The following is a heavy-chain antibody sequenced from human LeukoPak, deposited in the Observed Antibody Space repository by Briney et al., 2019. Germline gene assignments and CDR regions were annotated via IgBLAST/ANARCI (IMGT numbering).Heavy chain of an antibody. Sequence: GASVKVSCRVSGYTLTDLSMHWVRQAPGKGLEWMGGFDPENGETIYAQKFQGRVTMTRDMSTSTVYMELSSLRSEDTAVYYCARVLRYFDWYQGGYMDVWGKGTTVTVSS. CDR1: GYTLTDLS. D-gene: IGHD3-9*01. J-gene: IGHJ6*03. V-gene: IGHV1-24*01. CDR2: FDPENGET. CDR3: ARVLRYFDWYQGGYMDV.